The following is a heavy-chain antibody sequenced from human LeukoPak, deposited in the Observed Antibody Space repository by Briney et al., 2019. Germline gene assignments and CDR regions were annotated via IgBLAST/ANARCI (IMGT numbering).Heavy chain of an antibody. J-gene: IGHJ4*02. CDR1: GFTFSSYS. V-gene: IGHV3-21*01. CDR3: ARDEDTAMALFDY. Sequence: GGSLRLSCAASGFTFSSYSMNWDRQAPGKGLEWVSSISSSSSYIYYADSVKGRFTISRDNAKNSLYLQMNSLRAEDTAVYYCARDEDTAMALFDYWGQGTLVTVSS. CDR2: ISSSSSYI. D-gene: IGHD5-18*01.